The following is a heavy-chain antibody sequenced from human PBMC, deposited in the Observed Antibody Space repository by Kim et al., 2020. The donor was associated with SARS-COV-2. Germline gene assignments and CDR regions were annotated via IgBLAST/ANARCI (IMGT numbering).Heavy chain of an antibody. CDR1: GFTFSSYA. J-gene: IGHJ4*02. V-gene: IGHV3-23*01. CDR2: ISGSGGST. D-gene: IGHD5-12*01. CDR3: ASYPEVGYDMETYYFDY. Sequence: GGSLRLSCAASGFTFSSYAMSWVRQAPGKGLEWVSAISGSGGSTYYADSVKGRFTISRDNSKNTLYLQMNSLRAEDTAVYYCASYPEVGYDMETYYFDYWGQGTLVTVSS.